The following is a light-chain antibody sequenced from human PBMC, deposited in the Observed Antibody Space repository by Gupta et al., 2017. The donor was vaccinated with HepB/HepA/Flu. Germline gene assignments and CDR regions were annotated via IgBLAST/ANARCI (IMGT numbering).Light chain of an antibody. CDR1: NSNIGTNT. Sequence: QSVLTQPPSASGTPGQRVTISCSGNNSNIGTNTVNWYQHPPGTAPKLLIYSNNQRPSGVPDRFSGSKSGTSASLAISGLQSEDEGEHDGATWDDSLNAVVCGGGTKLTVL. CDR2: SNN. V-gene: IGLV1-44*01. CDR3: ATWDDSLNAVV. J-gene: IGLJ2*01.